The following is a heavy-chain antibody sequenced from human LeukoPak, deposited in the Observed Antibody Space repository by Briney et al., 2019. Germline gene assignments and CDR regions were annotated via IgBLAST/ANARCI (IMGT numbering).Heavy chain of an antibody. CDR2: IIPIFGTA. Sequence: SVKVSCKASGGTFSSYAISWVRQAPGQGLEWMGGIIPIFGTANYAQKFQGRVTITADESTSTAYMELSSLRSEDTAVYYCARGGIVFTFGSSRPGDAFDTWGQGTMVTVSS. CDR3: ARGGIVFTFGSSRPGDAFDT. J-gene: IGHJ3*02. CDR1: GGTFSSYA. D-gene: IGHD3-16*01. V-gene: IGHV1-69*13.